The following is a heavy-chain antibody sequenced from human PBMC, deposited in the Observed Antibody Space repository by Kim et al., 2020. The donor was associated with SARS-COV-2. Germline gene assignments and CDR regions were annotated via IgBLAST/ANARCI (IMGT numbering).Heavy chain of an antibody. CDR1: GYTFTSYA. V-gene: IGHV1-3*01. CDR2: INGGSTNT. Sequence: ASVKVSCKTSGYTFTSYAMHWVRQAPGQRLEWTGWINGGSTNTKYSQKFQGRVTITRDTSASTSYMELSSLTSEDTAVYYCARDGGRADILTGYTYYY. D-gene: IGHD3-9*01. CDR3: ARDGGRADILTGYTYYY. J-gene: IGHJ6*01.